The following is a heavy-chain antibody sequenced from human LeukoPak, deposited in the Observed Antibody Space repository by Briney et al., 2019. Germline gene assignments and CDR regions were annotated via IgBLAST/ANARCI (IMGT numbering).Heavy chain of an antibody. CDR3: ARGPKFEQLVRDLDP. CDR1: GGTFTSYA. J-gene: IGHJ5*02. Sequence: SVKVSCKASGGTFTSYAISWVRQAPGQGLEWMGGIIPIFGTANYAQKFQGRVTITADEPTSTAYMELSSLRSEDTAVYYCARGPKFEQLVRDLDPWGQGTLVTVSS. CDR2: IIPIFGTA. D-gene: IGHD6-6*01. V-gene: IGHV1-69*13.